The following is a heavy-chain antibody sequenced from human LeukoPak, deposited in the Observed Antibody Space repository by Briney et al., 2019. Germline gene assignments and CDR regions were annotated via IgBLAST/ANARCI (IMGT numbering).Heavy chain of an antibody. J-gene: IGHJ4*02. D-gene: IGHD2-2*01. CDR2: INPHSGGT. V-gene: IGHV1-2*02. CDR1: GYTFTDYY. Sequence: ASVKVSCKASGYTFTDYYMHWVRQAPGQGLEWMGWINPHSGGTKYAQMFQGRVTMTRDTSISTAYMELSRLRSDDAAVYYCARDSTFCDSTSCPAIFDYWGQGTLVTVSS. CDR3: ARDSTFCDSTSCPAIFDY.